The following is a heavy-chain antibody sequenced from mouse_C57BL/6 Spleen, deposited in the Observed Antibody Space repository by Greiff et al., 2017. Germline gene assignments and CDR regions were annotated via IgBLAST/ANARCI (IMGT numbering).Heavy chain of an antibody. V-gene: IGHV5-9*01. CDR2: ISGGGGNT. J-gene: IGHJ2*01. D-gene: IGHD1-1*01. CDR1: GFTFSSYT. CDR3: ASLYGSSLYYFDY. Sequence: EVKVVESGGGLVKPGGSLKLSCAASGFTFSSYTMSWVRQTPEKRLEWVATISGGGGNTYDPDSVKGRFTISRDNAKNTLYLQMSSLMSEDTALYYCASLYGSSLYYFDYGGQGTTLTVSS.